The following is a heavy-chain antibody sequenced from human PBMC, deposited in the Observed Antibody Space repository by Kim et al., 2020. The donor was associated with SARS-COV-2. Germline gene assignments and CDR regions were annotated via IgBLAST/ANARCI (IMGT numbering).Heavy chain of an antibody. D-gene: IGHD2-21*01. J-gene: IGHJ4*02. CDR1: GGTFSSYA. CDR2: IIPIFGTA. V-gene: IGHV1-69*13. CDR3: AREKESVGVRPSHPTFDY. Sequence: SVKVSCKASGGTFSSYAISWVRQAPGQGLEWMGGIIPIFGTANYAQKFQGRVTITADESTSTAYMELSSLRSEDTAVYYCAREKESVGVRPSHPTFDYWGQGTLVTVSS.